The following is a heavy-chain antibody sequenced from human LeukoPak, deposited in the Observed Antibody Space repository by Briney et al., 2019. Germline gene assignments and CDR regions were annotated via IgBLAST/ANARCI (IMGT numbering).Heavy chain of an antibody. V-gene: IGHV4-30-4*01. CDR2: IYYSGST. Sequence: SETLSLTCTVSGGSISSYYWSWIRQPPGKGLEWIGYIYYSGSTYYNPSLKSRVTISVDTSKNQFSLKLSSVTAADTAVYYCARVGASLAALDYWGQGTLVTVSS. D-gene: IGHD1-26*01. CDR1: GGSISSYY. CDR3: ARVGASLAALDY. J-gene: IGHJ4*02.